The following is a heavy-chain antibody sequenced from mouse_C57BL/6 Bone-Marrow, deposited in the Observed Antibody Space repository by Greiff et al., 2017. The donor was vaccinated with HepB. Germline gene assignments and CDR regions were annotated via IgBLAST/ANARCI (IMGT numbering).Heavy chain of an antibody. V-gene: IGHV5-4*01. CDR3: ARDGTGYYAMDY. J-gene: IGHJ4*01. CDR1: GFTFSSYA. D-gene: IGHD3-3*01. CDR2: ISDGGSYT. Sequence: EVQLMESGGGLVKPGGSLKLSCAASGFTFSSYAMSWVRQTPEKRLEWVATISDGGSYTYYPDNVKGRFTISRDNAKNNLYLQMSHLKSEDTAMYYCARDGTGYYAMDYWGQGTSVTVSS.